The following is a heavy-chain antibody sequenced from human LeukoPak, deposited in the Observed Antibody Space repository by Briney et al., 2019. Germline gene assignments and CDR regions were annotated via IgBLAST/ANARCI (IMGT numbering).Heavy chain of an antibody. CDR1: GGSIISYY. CDR3: ARGWGYYYDSSGYIRRAFDI. V-gene: IGHV4-59*01. CDR2: IYYSGST. Sequence: KTSETLSLTCTVSGGSIISYYWSWIRQPPGKGLEWIGYIYYSGSTNYNPSLKSRVTISVDTSKNQFSLKLSSVTAADTAVYYCARGWGYYYDSSGYIRRAFDIWGQGTMVTVSS. D-gene: IGHD3-22*01. J-gene: IGHJ3*02.